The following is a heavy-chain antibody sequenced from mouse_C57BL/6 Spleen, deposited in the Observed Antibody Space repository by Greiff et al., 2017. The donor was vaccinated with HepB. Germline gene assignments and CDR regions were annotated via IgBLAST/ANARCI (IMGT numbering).Heavy chain of an antibody. V-gene: IGHV1-4*01. CDR1: GYTFTSYT. J-gene: IGHJ3*01. Sequence: QVHVKQSGAELARPGASVKMSCKASGYTFTSYTMHWVKQRPGQGLEWIGYINPSSGYTKYNQKFKDKATLTADKSSSTAYMQLSSLTSEDSAVYYCARWGYDIDAYWGQGTLVTVSA. CDR2: INPSSGYT. CDR3: ARWGYDIDAY. D-gene: IGHD2-2*01.